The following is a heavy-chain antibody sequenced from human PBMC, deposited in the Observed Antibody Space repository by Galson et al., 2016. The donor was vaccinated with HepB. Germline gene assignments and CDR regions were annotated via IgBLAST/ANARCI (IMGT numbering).Heavy chain of an antibody. CDR2: ISSAIRPI. Sequence: SLRPSCAASGFTLSGSGLNWVRQAPGRGLQWISYISSAIRPIYYADSVKGRSTISRDNAKNSVYLQMNSLRDEDTGVYYCARELVRSAFDLWGQGTMVTVSS. J-gene: IGHJ3*01. D-gene: IGHD6-6*01. V-gene: IGHV3-48*02. CDR3: ARELVRSAFDL. CDR1: GFTLSGSG.